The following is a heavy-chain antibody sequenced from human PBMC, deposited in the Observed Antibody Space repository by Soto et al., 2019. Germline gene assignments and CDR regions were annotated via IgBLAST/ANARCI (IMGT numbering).Heavy chain of an antibody. CDR3: ARAWKLGDYGMDG. J-gene: IGHJ6*02. D-gene: IGHD1-1*01. Sequence: ASVKVSCKASGYTFTGYYMHWVRQAPGQGLEWMGWINPNSGGTNYAQKFQGWVTMTRDTSISTAYMELSRLRSDDTAVYYGARAWKLGDYGMDGWGQGNTVTVSS. V-gene: IGHV1-2*04. CDR2: INPNSGGT. CDR1: GYTFTGYY.